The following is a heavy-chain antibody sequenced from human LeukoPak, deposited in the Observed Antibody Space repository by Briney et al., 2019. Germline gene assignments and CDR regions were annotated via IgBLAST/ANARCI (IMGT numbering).Heavy chain of an antibody. D-gene: IGHD1-26*01. Sequence: SVKVSCKASGGTFSSYAISWVRQAPGQGLEWMGRIIPIFGTANYAQKFQGRVTITTDESTSTAYMELSSLRSEDTAVYYCARRPRGGSYQYLPGPIDYWGQGTLVTVSS. CDR3: ARRPRGGSYQYLPGPIDY. CDR1: GGTFSSYA. J-gene: IGHJ4*02. CDR2: IIPIFGTA. V-gene: IGHV1-69*05.